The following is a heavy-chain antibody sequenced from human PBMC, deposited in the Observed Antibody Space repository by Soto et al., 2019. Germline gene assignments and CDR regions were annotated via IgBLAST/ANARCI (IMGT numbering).Heavy chain of an antibody. CDR2: FDPEDGET. CDR1: GYTLTELS. D-gene: IGHD1-26*01. Sequence: GASVKVSCKVSGYTLTELSMHWVRQAPGKGLEWMGGFDPEDGETIYAQKFQGRVTMTEDTSTDTAYMELSSLRSEDTAVYYCARDLMKQWEVRGYVNFQHWGQGTLVTVSS. CDR3: ARDLMKQWEVRGYVNFQH. J-gene: IGHJ1*01. V-gene: IGHV1-24*01.